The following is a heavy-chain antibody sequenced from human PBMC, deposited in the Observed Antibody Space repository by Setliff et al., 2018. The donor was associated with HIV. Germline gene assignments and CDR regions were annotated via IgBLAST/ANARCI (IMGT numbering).Heavy chain of an antibody. CDR3: AKDVYVAKYYYGSSGYSGSYYFDY. D-gene: IGHD3-22*01. CDR2: ISSSAGST. Sequence: PGGSLRLSCAASGFTFSSYAMSWVRQTPGKGLEWVSFISSSAGSTYYSDSVKGRFTIARDNSKNMLYLQMNSLRAEDTAVYYCAKDVYVAKYYYGSSGYSGSYYFDYWGQGTLVTVSS. V-gene: IGHV3-23*01. J-gene: IGHJ4*02. CDR1: GFTFSSYA.